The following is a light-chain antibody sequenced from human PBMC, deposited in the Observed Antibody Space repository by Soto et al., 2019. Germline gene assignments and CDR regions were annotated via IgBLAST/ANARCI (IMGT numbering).Light chain of an antibody. CDR1: ENVRTF. CDR3: QQHSHWPPWT. CDR2: GAS. V-gene: IGKV3-11*01. J-gene: IGKJ1*01. Sequence: EIVVRQCPGTLSLSPGERATLSCRASENVRTFVDWYQQKPGQAPRLLIYGASNRATDIPARFSGSGSGTDFTRTISNLEPEDFAVYYCQQHSHWPPWTFGQGTKVDIK.